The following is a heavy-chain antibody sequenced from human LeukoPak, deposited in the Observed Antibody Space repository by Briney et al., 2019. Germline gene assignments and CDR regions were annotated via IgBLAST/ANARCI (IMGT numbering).Heavy chain of an antibody. D-gene: IGHD3-22*01. Sequence: SETLSLTCAVSGGSISSTSYYWAWIRQPPGKGLEWIGTIYYSGSTYHNPSLKSRVTMSVDMSRNQFSLKLSSVDAADTAVYYCAKAGVRYFDSSGLYAFDFWGQGTTVTVSS. CDR1: GGSISSTSYY. V-gene: IGHV4-39*01. CDR2: IYYSGST. CDR3: AKAGVRYFDSSGLYAFDF. J-gene: IGHJ3*01.